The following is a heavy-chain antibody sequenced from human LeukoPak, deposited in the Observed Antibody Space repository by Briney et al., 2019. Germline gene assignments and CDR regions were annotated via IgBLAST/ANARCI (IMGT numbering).Heavy chain of an antibody. D-gene: IGHD3-3*01. J-gene: IGHJ4*02. CDR2: IWHDGSHK. Sequence: GGSLTLSSAASGFSFNTYAMHWVRQAPGQGLEWVALIWHDGSHKFYSNSVRGQFTISRDNSKNTVYLQMNNLRPEDTAVYYCAREIFGSGGYPDFWGQGTLVTVSS. CDR1: GFSFNTYA. CDR3: AREIFGSGGYPDF. V-gene: IGHV3-33*01.